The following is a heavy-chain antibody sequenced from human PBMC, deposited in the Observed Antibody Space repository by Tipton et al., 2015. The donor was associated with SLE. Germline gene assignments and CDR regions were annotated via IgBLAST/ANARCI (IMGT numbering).Heavy chain of an antibody. CDR3: ARAGLLWFERNGMDV. CDR1: GYSISIDYY. Sequence: TLSLTCAVSGYSISIDYYWGWIRQPPGKGLEWIGSIYHSGSTYYNPSLKSRVTILIDTSKNQFSLKLSSVTAADTAVYYGARAGLLWFERNGMDVWGQGTTVTVSS. CDR2: IYHSGST. V-gene: IGHV4-38-2*01. J-gene: IGHJ6*02. D-gene: IGHD3-10*01.